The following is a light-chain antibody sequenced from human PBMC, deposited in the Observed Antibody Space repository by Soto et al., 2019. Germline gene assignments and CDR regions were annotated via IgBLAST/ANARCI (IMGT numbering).Light chain of an antibody. Sequence: DIQMTQSPSTLSASVGDRVTITCRASQSISSWLAWYQQKPVKAPKLRIYKASSLESGVPSRFRGSGSGTEFTITITSLQPEDFATYYCQHYNSYWTFGQGTKVEIK. CDR3: QHYNSYWT. CDR1: QSISSW. V-gene: IGKV1-5*03. CDR2: KAS. J-gene: IGKJ1*01.